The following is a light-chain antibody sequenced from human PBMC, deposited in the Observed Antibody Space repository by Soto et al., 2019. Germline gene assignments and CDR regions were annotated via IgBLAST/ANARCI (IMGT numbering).Light chain of an antibody. CDR1: SSDVGGYNY. Sequence: QSFLTQPASVSGSPGQPITISCTGTSSDVGGYNYVSWYQQHPGKAPKLMIYEVSNRPSGVSNRFSGSKSGNTASLTISGLQAEDEADYYCSSYTSSSTYVFGTGTKVTVL. CDR3: SSYTSSSTYV. J-gene: IGLJ1*01. CDR2: EVS. V-gene: IGLV2-14*01.